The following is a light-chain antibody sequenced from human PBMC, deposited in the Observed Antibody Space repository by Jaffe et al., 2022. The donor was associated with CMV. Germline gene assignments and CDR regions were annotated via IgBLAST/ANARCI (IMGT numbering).Light chain of an antibody. CDR2: KVS. CDR1: QSLVHSNGNTY. CDR3: MAVTHWAPYT. Sequence: DIVMTQSPLSLPVTLGQAASISCRSSQSLVHSNGNTYLNWFQQRPGQSPRRLIYKVSNRDSGVPDRFSGSGSGTDFTLKISRVEAEDVGDYYCMAVTHWAPYTFGQGTKLEIK. V-gene: IGKV2-30*02. J-gene: IGKJ2*01.